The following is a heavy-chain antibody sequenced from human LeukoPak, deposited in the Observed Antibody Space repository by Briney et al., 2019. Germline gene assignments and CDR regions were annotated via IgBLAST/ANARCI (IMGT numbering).Heavy chain of an antibody. Sequence: GGSLRLSCAAPGFTFSSYGMHWVRQAPSKGLEWVAFIRYDGSNKYYADSVKGRFTISRDNSKNTLYLQMNSLRAEDTAVYYCAKDKGGRIVGATTFDYWGQGTLVIVSS. CDR1: GFTFSSYG. D-gene: IGHD1-26*01. J-gene: IGHJ4*02. CDR3: AKDKGGRIVGATTFDY. CDR2: IRYDGSNK. V-gene: IGHV3-30*02.